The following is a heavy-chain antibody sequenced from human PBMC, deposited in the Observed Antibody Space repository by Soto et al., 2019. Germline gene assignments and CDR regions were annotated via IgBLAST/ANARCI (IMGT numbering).Heavy chain of an antibody. CDR3: ARESSSGWYGIDY. J-gene: IGHJ4*02. Sequence: PGGSLRLSCAASGFTFSSYAMHWVRQASGKGLEWVAVISYDGSNKYYADSVKGRFTISRDNSKNTLYLQMNSLRAEDTAVYYCARESSSGWYGIDYWGQGTLVTVSS. CDR2: ISYDGSNK. V-gene: IGHV3-30-3*01. CDR1: GFTFSSYA. D-gene: IGHD6-19*01.